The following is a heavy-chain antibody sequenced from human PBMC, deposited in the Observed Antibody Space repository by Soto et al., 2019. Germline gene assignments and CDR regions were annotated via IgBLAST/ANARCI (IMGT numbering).Heavy chain of an antibody. J-gene: IGHJ6*02. CDR2: ISAYNGNT. V-gene: IGHV1-18*01. CDR1: GYTFTSYG. D-gene: IGHD1-1*01. CDR3: ARDYDGGKGTMDYYYGMDV. Sequence: ASVKVSCKASGYTFTSYGISWVRQAPGQGLEWMGWISAYNGNTNYAQKLQGRVTKTTDTSTSTAYMELRSLRSDDTAVYYCARDYDGGKGTMDYYYGMDVWGQGTTVTVSS.